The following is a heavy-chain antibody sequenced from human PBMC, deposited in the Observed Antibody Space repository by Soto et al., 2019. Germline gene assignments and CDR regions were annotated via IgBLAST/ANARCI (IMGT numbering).Heavy chain of an antibody. J-gene: IGHJ6*02. D-gene: IGHD5-12*01. Sequence: SGGSLRLSCAASGFTFSSYWMHWVRQAPGKGLVWVSRINSDGSSTSYADSVKGRFTISRDNAKNTLYLQMNSLRAEDTAVNYCARELVATIGYYYYGMDVWGQGTKVTVSS. CDR2: INSDGSST. V-gene: IGHV3-74*01. CDR1: GFTFSSYW. CDR3: ARELVATIGYYYYGMDV.